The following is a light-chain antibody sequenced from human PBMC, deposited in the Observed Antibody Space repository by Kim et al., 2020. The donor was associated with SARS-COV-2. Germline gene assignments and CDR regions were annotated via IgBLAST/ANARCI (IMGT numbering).Light chain of an antibody. J-gene: IGKJ1*01. Sequence: ASVGDRVTITCRASQDISNYLAWFQHKPGTAPKLLIYAASALHSEVPSRFSGSGSGTDFTITISSLQPEDVATFYCQSYNSAPWTFGRGTKVDIK. CDR1: QDISNY. CDR2: AAS. CDR3: QSYNSAPWT. V-gene: IGKV1-27*01.